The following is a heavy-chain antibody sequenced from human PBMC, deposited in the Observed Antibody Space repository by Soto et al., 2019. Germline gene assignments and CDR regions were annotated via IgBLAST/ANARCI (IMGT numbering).Heavy chain of an antibody. CDR1: GGTFSSYA. CDR2: IIPIFGTA. V-gene: IGHV1-69*13. D-gene: IGHD6-13*01. CDR3: VRDEVGAAGTLMGVWFDP. Sequence: SVKVSCKASGGTFSSYAISWVRQAPGQGLEWMGGIIPIFGTANYAQKFQGRVTITADESTSTAYMELSSLRSEDTAVYYCVRDEVGAAGTLMGVWFDPWGQGTLVTVSS. J-gene: IGHJ5*02.